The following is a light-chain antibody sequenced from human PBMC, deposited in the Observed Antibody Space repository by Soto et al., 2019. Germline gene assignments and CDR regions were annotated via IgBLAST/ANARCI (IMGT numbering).Light chain of an antibody. CDR2: AAS. Sequence: DIQLTQSPSFLSASVGDRVTITCRASQGISSSLAWFQQKPGKAPKLLIYAASTLESRVPSRFSGSGSGTDFTLTINSLQPEDFATYYCQQVNTYPHPFGQETKLEIK. V-gene: IGKV1-9*01. CDR1: QGISSS. J-gene: IGKJ2*01. CDR3: QQVNTYPHP.